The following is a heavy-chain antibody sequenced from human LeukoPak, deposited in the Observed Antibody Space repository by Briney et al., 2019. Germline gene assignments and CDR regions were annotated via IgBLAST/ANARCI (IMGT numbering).Heavy chain of an antibody. CDR2: ISSGGDST. CDR3: AKQNVPSTFDY. CDR1: GFTFSSYA. J-gene: IGHJ4*02. D-gene: IGHD5/OR15-5a*01. Sequence: GGSLRLSCAASGFTFSSYAMSWVRQAPGKGLEWVSLISSGGDSTYYPDSVKGRFTISRDNSKNTLFLQMNSPRAEDTAVYYCAKQNVPSTFDYWGQGTLVTVSS. V-gene: IGHV3-23*01.